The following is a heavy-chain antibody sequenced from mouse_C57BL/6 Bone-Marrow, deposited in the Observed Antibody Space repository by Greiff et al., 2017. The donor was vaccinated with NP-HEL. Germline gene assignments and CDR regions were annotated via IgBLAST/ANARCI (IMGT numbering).Heavy chain of an antibody. J-gene: IGHJ2*01. V-gene: IGHV1-54*01. CDR2: INPGSGGT. D-gene: IGHD2-5*01. CDR3: ARHWAYYSNYDY. CDR1: GYAFTNYL. Sequence: QVQLQQSGAELVRPGTSVKVSCKASGYAFTNYLIEWVKQRPGQGLEWIGVINPGSGGTNYNEKFKGKATLTADKSSSTAYMQLSSLTSEDSAVYFCARHWAYYSNYDYWGQGTTLTVSS.